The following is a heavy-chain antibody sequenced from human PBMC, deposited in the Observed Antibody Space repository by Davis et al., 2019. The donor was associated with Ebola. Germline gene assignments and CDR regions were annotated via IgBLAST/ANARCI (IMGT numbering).Heavy chain of an antibody. CDR1: GFTVSTTY. D-gene: IGHD3-16*01. Sequence: GESLTISCTVSGFTVSTTYMAWVRQAPEEGLQWVSIIYGGGKTDYADSVRGRFTISRDNSKNTLYLQMNSLRGEDTAVYYCARVFPTFYFGMDVWGQGTTVSV. CDR3: ARVFPTFYFGMDV. J-gene: IGHJ6*02. CDR2: IYGGGKT. V-gene: IGHV3-53*01.